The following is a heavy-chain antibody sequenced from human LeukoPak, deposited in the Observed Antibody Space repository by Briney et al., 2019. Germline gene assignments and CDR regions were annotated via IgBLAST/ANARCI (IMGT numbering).Heavy chain of an antibody. CDR3: ARTRPNYYYFDY. CDR2: ISSSSSYI. Sequence: GGSLRLSCAASGFTVSSDYMSWVRQAPGKGLEWVSSISSSSSYIYYADSVKGRFTISRDNAKNSLYLQMNSLRAEDTAVYYCARTRPNYYYFDYWGQGTLVTVSS. D-gene: IGHD1-7*01. CDR1: GFTVSSDY. J-gene: IGHJ4*02. V-gene: IGHV3-21*01.